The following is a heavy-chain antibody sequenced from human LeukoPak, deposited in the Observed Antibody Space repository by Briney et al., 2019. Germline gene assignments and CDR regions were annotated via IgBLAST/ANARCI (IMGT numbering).Heavy chain of an antibody. CDR2: IYSGGST. CDR3: AREGHYCSSTSCYGGFDY. CDR1: GFTVSSSY. J-gene: IGHJ4*02. V-gene: IGHV3-66*01. D-gene: IGHD2-2*01. Sequence: GGSLRLSCAASGFTVSSSYMSWVRQAPGKGLEWVSVIYSGGSTYYADSVKGRFTISRGNTKNTLYLQMNSLRAEDTAVYYCAREGHYCSSTSCYGGFDYWGQGTLVTVSS.